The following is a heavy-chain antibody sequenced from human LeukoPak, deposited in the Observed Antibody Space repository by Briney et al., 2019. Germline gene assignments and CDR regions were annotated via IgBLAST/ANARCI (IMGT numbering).Heavy chain of an antibody. CDR1: GFTVSNNY. V-gene: IGHV3-53*01. CDR2: IFSDGNT. CDR3: TRWYCDSVNCYYDF. Sequence: GGSLRLSCAASGFTVSNNYMSWVRQAPGKGLEWVSVIFSDGNTNYADSAKGRVTMSKDNSKNTVYLQMNSLRVEDTAIYYCTRWYCDSVNCYYDFWGQGTLVAVSS. D-gene: IGHD2/OR15-2a*01. J-gene: IGHJ4*02.